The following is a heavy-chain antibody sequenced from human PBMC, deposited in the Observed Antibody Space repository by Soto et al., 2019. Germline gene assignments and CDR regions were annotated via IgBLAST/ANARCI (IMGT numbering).Heavy chain of an antibody. Sequence: QVQLVQSGAEVKKPGASVKVSCKASGYTFTSYDINWVRQATGQGLEWMGWMNPNSGNTGYAQKFQGRVIMTRNTSITTAYMELSSLRSEDTAVYYCARGDNFYYGMDVWGQGTTVTVSS. CDR1: GYTFTSYD. V-gene: IGHV1-8*01. CDR3: ARGDNFYYGMDV. J-gene: IGHJ6*02. CDR2: MNPNSGNT. D-gene: IGHD3-9*01.